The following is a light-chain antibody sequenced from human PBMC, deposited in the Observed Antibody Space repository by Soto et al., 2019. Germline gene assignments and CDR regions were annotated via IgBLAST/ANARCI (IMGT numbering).Light chain of an antibody. Sequence: IQVTQSPSSLSASVGDRVTITCRASQGIRNDLGWYQHKPGKAPKRLIYAASSLQSGVPSRFSGSGSGTEFTLTISSLQPDDFATYYCQQYITYSWTFGQGTKVDI. J-gene: IGKJ1*01. V-gene: IGKV1-17*01. CDR1: QGIRND. CDR3: QQYITYSWT. CDR2: AAS.